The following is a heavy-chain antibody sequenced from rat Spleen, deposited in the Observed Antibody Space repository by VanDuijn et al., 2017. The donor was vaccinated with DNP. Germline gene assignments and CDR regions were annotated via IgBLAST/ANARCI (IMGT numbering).Heavy chain of an antibody. D-gene: IGHD1-11*01. Sequence: QVQLEESGPGLMQPSETLSLTCTVSVFSLTANGVGWVRQPLGKGLVWMGTIWAGGSTNYNSAVQSRLSISRDTSKSQVFLKMNSLQPEDTGTYYCVRHSPRRVWGFFDLWGPGTMVTVSS. CDR3: VRHSPRRVWGFFDL. CDR1: VFSLTANG. V-gene: IGHV2-72*01. J-gene: IGHJ1*01. CDR2: IWAGGST.